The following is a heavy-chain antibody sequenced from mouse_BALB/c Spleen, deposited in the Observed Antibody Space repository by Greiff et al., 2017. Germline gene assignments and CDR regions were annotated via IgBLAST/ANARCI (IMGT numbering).Heavy chain of an antibody. J-gene: IGHJ2*01. V-gene: IGHV14-4*02. CDR1: GFNIKDYY. Sequence: EVKLQESGAELVRSGASVKLSCTASGFNIKDYYMHWVKQRPEQGLEWIGWIDPENGDTEYAPKFQGKATMTADTSSNTAYLQLSSLTSEDTAVYYCNARDGNYEDYFDYWGQGTTLTVSS. CDR3: NARDGNYEDYFDY. CDR2: IDPENGDT. D-gene: IGHD2-1*01.